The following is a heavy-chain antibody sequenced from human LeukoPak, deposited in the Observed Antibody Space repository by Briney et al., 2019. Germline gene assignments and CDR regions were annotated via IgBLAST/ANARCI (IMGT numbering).Heavy chain of an antibody. Sequence: ASVKVSCKASGYTFTSYDINWVRQATGQGLEWMGWMNPNCGNTGYAQKFQGRVTMTRNTSISTAYMELSSLRSEDTAVYYCAVSTFIEYSSLWYYYYYMDVWGKGTTVTVSS. CDR2: MNPNCGNT. CDR1: GYTFTSYD. D-gene: IGHD6-6*01. V-gene: IGHV1-8*01. CDR3: AVSTFIEYSSLWYYYYYMDV. J-gene: IGHJ6*03.